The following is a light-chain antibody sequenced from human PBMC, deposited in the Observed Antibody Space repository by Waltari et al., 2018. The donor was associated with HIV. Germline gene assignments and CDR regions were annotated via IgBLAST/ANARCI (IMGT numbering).Light chain of an antibody. J-gene: IGLJ2*01. V-gene: IGLV2-11*01. CDR1: SSDVGVYDY. CDR2: DVT. CDR3: CSYAGSFTQI. Sequence: QSALTQPRSVSGSPGQSVTISCTGTSSDVGVYDYVSWYQQHPGKATNVVIYDVTKRPSGVPDRFSGSKSGNTASLTISGLQAEDEADYYCCSYAGSFTQIFGGGTKLTVL.